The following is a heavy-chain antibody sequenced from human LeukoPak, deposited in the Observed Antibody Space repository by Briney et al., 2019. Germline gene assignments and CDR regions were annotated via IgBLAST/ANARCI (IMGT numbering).Heavy chain of an antibody. J-gene: IGHJ4*02. CDR2: ISGSGGST. CDR3: AERGAEVGATVAPGDY. CDR1: GFTFSSYA. D-gene: IGHD1-26*01. Sequence: PGGSLRLSCAASGFTFSSYAMNWVRQDPGKGLEWVSAISGSGGSTYYADSVKGRFTISRDNSKNTLYLQMSSLRAEDTAVYYCAERGAEVGATVAPGDYWGQGTLVTVSS. V-gene: IGHV3-23*01.